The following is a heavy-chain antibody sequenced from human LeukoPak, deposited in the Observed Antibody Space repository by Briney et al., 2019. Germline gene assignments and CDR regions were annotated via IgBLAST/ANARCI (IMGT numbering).Heavy chain of an antibody. CDR1: GFTFSDYY. J-gene: IGHJ4*02. Sequence: GGSLRLSCAASGFTFSDYYMSWIRQAPGKGLEWVSYISSSGSTIYYADSVKGRFTISRDNAKSSLYLQMNSLRAEDTAVYYCARGGEYSSSWYGNLNYLGQGTLVTVSS. D-gene: IGHD6-13*01. CDR3: ARGGEYSSSWYGNLNY. CDR2: ISSSGSTI. V-gene: IGHV3-11*01.